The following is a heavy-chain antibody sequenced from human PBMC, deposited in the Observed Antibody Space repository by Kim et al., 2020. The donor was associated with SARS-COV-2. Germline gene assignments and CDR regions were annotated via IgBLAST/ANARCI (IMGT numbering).Heavy chain of an antibody. J-gene: IGHJ6*02. V-gene: IGHV3-23*01. CDR2: ISGSGGST. Sequence: GGSLRLSCAASGFTFSSYAMSWIRQAPGKGLEWVSAISGSGGSTYYADSVKGRFTISIDNSKNTLYLQMNSLRAEDTAVYYCAKDGCRVVVAATCGMDVWGQGTTVTVSS. CDR1: GFTFSSYA. CDR3: AKDGCRVVVAATCGMDV. D-gene: IGHD2-15*01.